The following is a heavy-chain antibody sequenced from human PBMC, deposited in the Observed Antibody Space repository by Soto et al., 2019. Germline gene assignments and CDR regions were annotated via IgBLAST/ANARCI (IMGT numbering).Heavy chain of an antibody. D-gene: IGHD4-4*01. CDR2: IYYSGST. V-gene: IGHV4-59*01. Sequence: SETLSLTCTVSGGSISSYYWSWIRQPPGKGLEWIGYIYYSGSTNYNPSLKSRVTISVDTSKNQFSLKLSSVTAADTAVYYCARDSRFYSNPGYGMDVWGQGTTVTVSS. CDR1: GGSISSYY. CDR3: ARDSRFYSNPGYGMDV. J-gene: IGHJ6*02.